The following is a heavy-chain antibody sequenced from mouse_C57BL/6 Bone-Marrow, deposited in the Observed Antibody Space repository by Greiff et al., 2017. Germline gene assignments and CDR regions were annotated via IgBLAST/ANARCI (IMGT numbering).Heavy chain of an antibody. Sequence: EVKLMESGAGLVKPGGSLKLSCAASGFTFSSYAMSWVRQTPEKRLEWVAYISSGGAYIYYADTVKGRFTISRDNARNTLYLQMSSLNSEYTAMYYCTRGYYSNYDYFDYWGQGTTLPVSS. CDR1: GFTFSSYA. CDR3: TRGYYSNYDYFDY. D-gene: IGHD2-5*01. J-gene: IGHJ2*01. CDR2: ISSGGAYI. V-gene: IGHV5-9-1*02.